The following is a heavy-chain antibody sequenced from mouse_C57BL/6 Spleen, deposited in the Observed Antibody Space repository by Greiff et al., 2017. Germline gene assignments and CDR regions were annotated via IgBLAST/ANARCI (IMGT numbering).Heavy chain of an antibody. V-gene: IGHV1-26*01. CDR2: INPNNGGT. CDR3: ARWGYEYDLDAMDY. Sequence: EVQLQQSGPELVKPGASVKISCKASGYTFTDYYMNWVKQSHGKSLEWIGDINPNNGGTSYNQKFKGKATLTVDKSSSTAYMELRSLTSEDSAVYYCARWGYEYDLDAMDYWGQGTSVTVSS. J-gene: IGHJ4*01. CDR1: GYTFTDYY. D-gene: IGHD2-4*01.